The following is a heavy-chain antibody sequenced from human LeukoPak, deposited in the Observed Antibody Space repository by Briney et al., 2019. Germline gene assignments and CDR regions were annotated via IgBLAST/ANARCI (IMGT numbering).Heavy chain of an antibody. CDR2: IYTSGSP. J-gene: IGHJ3*02. CDR1: GSISGYY. Sequence: SETPSLPCTVSGSISGYYWSWIRQPPGKGLEWIGYIYTSGSPNYNPSLESRVTISVDTSKNQFSLDLSSVTAADTAVYYCARQKCTSTSCLTKNAFDIWGQGTMVTVPS. D-gene: IGHD2-2*01. V-gene: IGHV4-4*09. CDR3: ARQKCTSTSCLTKNAFDI.